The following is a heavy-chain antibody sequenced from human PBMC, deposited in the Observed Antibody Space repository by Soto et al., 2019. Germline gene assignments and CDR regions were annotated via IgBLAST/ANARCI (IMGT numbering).Heavy chain of an antibody. CDR1: GYSFASYW. CDR2: SDPSDSYT. V-gene: IGHV5-10-1*01. Sequence: GEALKISCKGSGYSFASYWITGVRQMPGKGLEWMGRSDPSDSYTNYSPSFQGHVTISADKSISTAYLQWSNLKASDTAIYYCPSLAYCSTTDCRLPFDYWGLGTMVTVSS. J-gene: IGHJ4*02. CDR3: PSLAYCSTTDCRLPFDY. D-gene: IGHD2-2*01.